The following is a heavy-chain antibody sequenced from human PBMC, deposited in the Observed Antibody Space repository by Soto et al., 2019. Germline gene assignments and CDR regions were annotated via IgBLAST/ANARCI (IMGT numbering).Heavy chain of an antibody. CDR3: ARVRGDEEDY. V-gene: IGHV1-69*02. CDR1: GGTFSSYS. CDR2: IIPILGIA. J-gene: IGHJ4*02. D-gene: IGHD3-10*01. Sequence: QVQLVQSGAEVKKPGSSVKVSCKASGGTFSSYSISWVRQAPGQGLEWMGRIIPILGIANYAQKFQGRVTITADKPTSTAYMELSSLRSEDTAVYYCARVRGDEEDYWGQGTLVTVSS.